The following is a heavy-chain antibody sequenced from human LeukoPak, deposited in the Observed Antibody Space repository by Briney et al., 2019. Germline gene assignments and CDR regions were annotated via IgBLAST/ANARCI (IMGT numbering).Heavy chain of an antibody. CDR1: GFTFSSYG. CDR3: AKVGRYYYDSSGYYYVWYFDY. D-gene: IGHD3-22*01. Sequence: GGSLRLSCAASGFTFSSYGMSWVRQAPGKGLEWVSAISGSGGSTYYADSVKGRFTISRDNSKNTLYLQMNSLRAEDTAVYYCAKVGRYYYDSSGYYYVWYFDYWGQGTLVTVSS. V-gene: IGHV3-23*01. CDR2: ISGSGGST. J-gene: IGHJ4*02.